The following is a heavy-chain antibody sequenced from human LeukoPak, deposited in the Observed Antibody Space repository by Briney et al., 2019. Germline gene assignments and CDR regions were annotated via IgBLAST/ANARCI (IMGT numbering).Heavy chain of an antibody. CDR1: GGTFSSYA. D-gene: IGHD3-22*01. J-gene: IGHJ4*02. V-gene: IGHV1-69*13. CDR3: ASYYYDSSGYEYYFDY. Sequence: SVKVSCKASGGTFSSYAISWVRQAPGQGLEWMGGIIPIFGTANYAQKFQGRVTITADESTSTAYMELSSLRSEDTAVYYCASYYYDSSGYEYYFDYWGQGTLVTVSS. CDR2: IIPIFGTA.